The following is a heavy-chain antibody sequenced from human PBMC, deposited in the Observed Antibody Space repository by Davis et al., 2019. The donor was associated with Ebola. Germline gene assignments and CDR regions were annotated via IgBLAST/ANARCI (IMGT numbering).Heavy chain of an antibody. CDR3: ARHFRMTTNAFDY. CDR2: IYPGDSDT. Sequence: KVSCKGSGYSFTSYWIGWVRQMPGKGLEWMGIIYPGDSDTRYSPSFQGNVTISADKSISTAYLQWSSLKASDTAMYYCARHFRMTTNAFDYWGQGTLVTVSS. CDR1: GYSFTSYW. J-gene: IGHJ4*02. V-gene: IGHV5-51*01. D-gene: IGHD4-17*01.